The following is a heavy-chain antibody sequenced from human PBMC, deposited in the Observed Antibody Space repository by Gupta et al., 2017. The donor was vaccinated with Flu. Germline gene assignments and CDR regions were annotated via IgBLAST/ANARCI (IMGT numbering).Heavy chain of an antibody. CDR2: INPNSGGT. J-gene: IGHJ2*01. V-gene: IGHV1-2*02. CDR1: GYTFNAYH. CDR3: ARFDDYFRWYSDL. Sequence: GSGYTFNAYHIHWVRQAPGQGLEWMGSINPNSGGTVYAQKFQGRVTMTRDMSISTVYMELNRLRSDDTATYYCARFDDYFRWYSDLWGRGTLVTVPP. D-gene: IGHD4-17*01.